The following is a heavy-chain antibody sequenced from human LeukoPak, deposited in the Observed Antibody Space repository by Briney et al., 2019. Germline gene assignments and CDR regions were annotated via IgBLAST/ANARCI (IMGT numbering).Heavy chain of an antibody. CDR3: ARGKTTVYCGGDCYAFDY. V-gene: IGHV1-2*02. CDR2: INPNSGGT. Sequence: ASVTVSCKASGYTFTGYYMHWVRQAPGQGLEWMGWINPNSGGTNYAQKFQGRVTMTSDTSISTAYMELSRLRSDDTAVYYCARGKTTVYCGGDCYAFDYWGQGSLVTVSS. J-gene: IGHJ4*02. CDR1: GYTFTGYY. D-gene: IGHD2-21*02.